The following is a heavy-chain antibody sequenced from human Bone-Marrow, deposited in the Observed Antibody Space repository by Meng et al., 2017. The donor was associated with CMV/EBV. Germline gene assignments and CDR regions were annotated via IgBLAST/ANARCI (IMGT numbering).Heavy chain of an antibody. J-gene: IGHJ6*04. V-gene: IGHV3-11*04. CDR1: GFTFSDYY. CDR3: ARVSPSGGYDFWSGYLETVYYYYGMDV. D-gene: IGHD3-3*01. CDR2: ISSSGSTI. Sequence: LSLTCAASGFTFSDYYMSWIRQAPGKGLAWVSYISSSGSTIYYADSVKGRFTISRDNAKNSLYLQMNSLRAEDTAVYYCARVSPSGGYDFWSGYLETVYYYYGMDVWGEGTTVTVSS.